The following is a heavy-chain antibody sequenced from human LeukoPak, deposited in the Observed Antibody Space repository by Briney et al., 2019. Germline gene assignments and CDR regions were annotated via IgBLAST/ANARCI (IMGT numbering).Heavy chain of an antibody. J-gene: IGHJ6*03. CDR1: GFTFSNAW. CDR3: TTDPLRRIYYYYYYMDV. Sequence: GGSLRLSCAASGFTFSNAWMSWVRQAPGKGLEWVGRIKSKTDGGTTDYAAPVKGRFTISRDDSKNTLYLQMNSLKTEDTAVYYCTTDPLRRIYYYYYYMDVWGKGTTVTISS. V-gene: IGHV3-15*01. CDR2: IKSKTDGGTT. D-gene: IGHD2-21*01.